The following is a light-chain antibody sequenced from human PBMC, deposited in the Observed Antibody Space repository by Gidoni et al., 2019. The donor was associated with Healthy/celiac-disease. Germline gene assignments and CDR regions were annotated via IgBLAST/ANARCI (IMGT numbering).Light chain of an antibody. Sequence: QSVLTQPPSVSGAPGQRVTISCTGRSSNIGAGYDVHWFQQIPGTAPKLLIYGNSNRPSGVPDRFSGSKSGTSASLAITGLQAEDEADYYCQSYDSSLSGEWVFGGGTKLTVL. CDR2: GNS. CDR3: QSYDSSLSGEWV. V-gene: IGLV1-40*01. CDR1: SSNIGAGYD. J-gene: IGLJ3*02.